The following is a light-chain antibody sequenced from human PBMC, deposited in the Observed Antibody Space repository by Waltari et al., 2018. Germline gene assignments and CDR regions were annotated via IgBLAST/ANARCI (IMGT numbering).Light chain of an antibody. J-gene: IGKJ4*01. Sequence: DIQMTQSPSSLSASVGDRVTITCRASRPIRIFLNLYQQKPGKAPKLLIYTASTLQPGVPSRFSGSGSGTDFTLTISSLQPEDFATYYCQQSHSTPLTFGGGTKVEIK. V-gene: IGKV1-39*01. CDR2: TAS. CDR3: QQSHSTPLT. CDR1: RPIRIF.